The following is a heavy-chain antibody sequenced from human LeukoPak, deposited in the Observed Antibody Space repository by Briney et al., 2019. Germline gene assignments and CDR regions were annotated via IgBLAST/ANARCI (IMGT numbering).Heavy chain of an antibody. CDR2: IIPIFGTA. V-gene: IGHV1-69*05. D-gene: IGHD3-3*01. J-gene: IGHJ4*02. CDR3: ATLTPWSGDDGGDLDY. Sequence: ASVKVSCKASGGTFSSYAISWVRQAPGQGLKWMGGIIPIFGTANYAQKFQGRVTITTDESTSTAYMELSSLRSEDTAVYYCATLTPWSGDDGGDLDYWGQGTLVTVSS. CDR1: GGTFSSYA.